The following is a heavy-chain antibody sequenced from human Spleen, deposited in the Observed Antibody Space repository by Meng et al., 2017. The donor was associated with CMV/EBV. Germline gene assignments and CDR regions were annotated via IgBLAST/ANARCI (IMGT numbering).Heavy chain of an antibody. CDR3: SRGHQSSYFYAVDV. V-gene: IGHV3-74*01. CDR2: INSDGSST. Sequence: YWMHWVRQAPGKGLMWVSRINSDGSSTSHADYVKGRFTISRDNAKNTLYLEMRSLRAEDTAVYYCSRGHQSSYFYAVDVWGQGTTVTVSS. J-gene: IGHJ6*02. CDR1: YW.